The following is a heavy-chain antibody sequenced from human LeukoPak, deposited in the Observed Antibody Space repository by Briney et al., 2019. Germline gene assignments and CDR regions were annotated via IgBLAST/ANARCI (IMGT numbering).Heavy chain of an antibody. D-gene: IGHD1-26*01. J-gene: IGHJ4*02. CDR3: ASGSYYAFNY. V-gene: IGHV3-33*01. CDR1: GLTFSSYG. CDR2: IWYDGSNK. Sequence: GRSLRLSCAASGLTFSSYGMHWVRQAPGKGLEWVAVIWYDGSNKYYADSVKGRFTISRDNSKNTLYLQMNSLRAEDTAVYYCASGSYYAFNYWGQGTLVTVSS.